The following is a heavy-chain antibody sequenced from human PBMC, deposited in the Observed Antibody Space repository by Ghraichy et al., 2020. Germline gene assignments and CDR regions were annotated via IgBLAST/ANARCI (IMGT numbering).Heavy chain of an antibody. D-gene: IGHD5-24*01. CDR3: AREGEMATFDY. J-gene: IGHJ4*02. CDR2: IYYSGST. V-gene: IGHV4-59*01. CDR1: GGSISSYY. Sequence: SETLSLTCTVSGGSISSYYWSWIRQPPGKGLEWIGYIYYSGSTNYNPSLKSRVTISVDTSKNQFSLKLSSVTAADTAVYYCAREGEMATFDYLGQGTLVTVSS.